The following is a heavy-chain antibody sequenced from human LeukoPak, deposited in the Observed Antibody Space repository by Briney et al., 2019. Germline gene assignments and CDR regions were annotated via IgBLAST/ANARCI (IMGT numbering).Heavy chain of an antibody. CDR1: GGSISSCS. V-gene: IGHV4-59*08. J-gene: IGHJ3*02. CDR3: ASHLLTTVTTDDAFDI. Sequence: PSLTLSLTCTGDGGSISSCSWNWIRQPPGKGLEWIGNIYYSGNTNFNPFLKSQVPISVDTSKNQFSLKLSSVTAADTAVYYCASHLLTTVTTDDAFDIWGQGTMVTVSS. CDR2: IYYSGNT. D-gene: IGHD4-17*01.